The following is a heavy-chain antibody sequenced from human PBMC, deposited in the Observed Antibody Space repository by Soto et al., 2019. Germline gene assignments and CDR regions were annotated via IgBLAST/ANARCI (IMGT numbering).Heavy chain of an antibody. J-gene: IGHJ4*02. Sequence: HPGGSLRLSCAASGFTFSSYEMNWVRQAPGKGLEWVSYISSSGSTIYYADSVKGRFTISRDNAKNSLYLQMNSLRAEDTAVYYCAAGYSYGYVSGFFDYWGQGTLVTVSS. V-gene: IGHV3-48*03. CDR2: ISSSGSTI. D-gene: IGHD5-18*01. CDR1: GFTFSSYE. CDR3: AAGYSYGYVSGFFDY.